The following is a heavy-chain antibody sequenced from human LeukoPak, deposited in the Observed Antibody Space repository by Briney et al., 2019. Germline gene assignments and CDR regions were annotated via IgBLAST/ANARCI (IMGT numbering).Heavy chain of an antibody. CDR2: INPNSGGT. V-gene: IGHV1-2*02. CDR3: ARDTPCSGGSCYDY. D-gene: IGHD2-15*01. Sequence: GASVKVSCKASGYTFTGYYMHWVRQAPGQGLEWIGWINPNSGGTNYAQKFQGRVTMTRDTSISTAYMELSRLRSDDTAVYYCARDTPCSGGSCYDYWGQGTLVTVSS. CDR1: GYTFTGYY. J-gene: IGHJ4*02.